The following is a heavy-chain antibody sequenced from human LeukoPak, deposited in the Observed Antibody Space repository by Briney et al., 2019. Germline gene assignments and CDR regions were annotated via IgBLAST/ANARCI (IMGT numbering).Heavy chain of an antibody. CDR2: ITGSGSII. CDR1: GFTFSTYE. CDR3: ARDDGAMDV. Sequence: PGGSLRLSCAASGFTFSTYEMTWVGQGPGNGLEWISYITGSGSIIYYADSVKGRFTISRDNAKNSLYLEMNSLRVEDTAVYYCARDDGAMDVWGQGTTVTVSS. D-gene: IGHD1-26*01. J-gene: IGHJ6*02. V-gene: IGHV3-48*03.